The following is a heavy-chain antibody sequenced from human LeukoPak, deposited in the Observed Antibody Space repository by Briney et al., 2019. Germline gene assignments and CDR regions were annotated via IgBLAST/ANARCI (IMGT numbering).Heavy chain of an antibody. V-gene: IGHV3-7*01. D-gene: IGHD3-10*01. CDR1: GFTFTNYW. J-gene: IGHJ4*02. CDR2: IKQDGSEK. Sequence: GGSLRLSCAASGFTFTNYWMSWVRQAPGKGLEWVANIKQDGSEKYYVDSVKGRFTISRDNAKNSLYLQMNSLRAEDTAVYYCARTVRGVKDYWGQGTLVTVSS. CDR3: ARTVRGVKDY.